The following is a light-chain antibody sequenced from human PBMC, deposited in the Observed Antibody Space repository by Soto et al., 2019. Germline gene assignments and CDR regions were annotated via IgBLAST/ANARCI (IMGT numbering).Light chain of an antibody. CDR2: AAS. Sequence: EIVMTQSPATLSVSPGERVTLSCRASQSVSSYYLAWYQQKPGQAPRLLIYAASSRATGIPDRFSGGGSGTDFTLTIRRLEPEDFAVYYCQQCGSSPWTFGQGTKVDIK. V-gene: IGKV3-20*01. J-gene: IGKJ1*01. CDR3: QQCGSSPWT. CDR1: QSVSSYY.